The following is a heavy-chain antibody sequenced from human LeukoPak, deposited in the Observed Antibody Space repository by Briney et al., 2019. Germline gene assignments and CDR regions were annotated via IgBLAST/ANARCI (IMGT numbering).Heavy chain of an antibody. V-gene: IGHV1-18*01. CDR3: ARDPRGKWELLGD. CDR1: GYTFTSYG. CDR2: ISAYNGNT. Sequence: ASVKVSCKASGYTFTSYGFGWVRQAPGQGLEWMGWISAYNGNTNYARKLQGRVTMTTDTSTSTAYMELRSLRSDDTAVYYCARDPRGKWELLGDWGQGTLVTVSS. D-gene: IGHD1-26*01. J-gene: IGHJ4*02.